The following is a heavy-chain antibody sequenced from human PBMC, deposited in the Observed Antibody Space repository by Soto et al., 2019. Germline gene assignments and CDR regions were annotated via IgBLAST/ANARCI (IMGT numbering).Heavy chain of an antibody. Sequence: QVQLVESGGGVVQPGRSLRLSCAASGFTFSSYAMHWVRQAPGKGLEWVAVISYDGSNKYYADSVKGRFTISRDNSKNTLYLQMNSLRAEDTAVYYCARDASRIAALGPYYFDYWGQGTLVTVSS. D-gene: IGHD6-13*01. CDR1: GFTFSSYA. V-gene: IGHV3-30-3*01. CDR3: ARDASRIAALGPYYFDY. J-gene: IGHJ4*02. CDR2: ISYDGSNK.